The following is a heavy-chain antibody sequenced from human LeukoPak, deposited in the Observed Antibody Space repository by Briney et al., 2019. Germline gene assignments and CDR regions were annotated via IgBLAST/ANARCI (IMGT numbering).Heavy chain of an antibody. V-gene: IGHV4-59*01. Sequence: SETLSLTCTVSGGSISSYYWSWIRQPPGKGLEWIGYIYYSGSTNYNPSLKSRVTISVDTSKNQFSLKLSSVTAADTAVYYCAKRTDTRLVVVAAYNDYWGQGTLVTVSS. CDR3: AKRTDTRLVVVAAYNDY. J-gene: IGHJ4*02. D-gene: IGHD2-15*01. CDR1: GGSISSYY. CDR2: IYYSGST.